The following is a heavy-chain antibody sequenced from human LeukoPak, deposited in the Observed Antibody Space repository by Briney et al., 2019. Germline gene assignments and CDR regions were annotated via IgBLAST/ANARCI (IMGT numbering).Heavy chain of an antibody. CDR1: GYTFTGYY. CDR3: ARYCITMVRGVSSWFDP. V-gene: IGHV1-2*06. J-gene: IGHJ5*02. D-gene: IGHD3-10*01. Sequence: ASVKVSCKASGYTFTGYYMHWVRQAPGQGLEWVGRINPNSGGTNYAQKFQGRVTMTRDTSISTAYMELSRLRSDDTAVYYCARYCITMVRGVSSWFDPWGQGTLVTVSS. CDR2: INPNSGGT.